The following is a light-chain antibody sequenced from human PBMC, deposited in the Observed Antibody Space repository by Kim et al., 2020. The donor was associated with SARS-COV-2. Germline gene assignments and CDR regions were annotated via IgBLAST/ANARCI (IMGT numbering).Light chain of an antibody. CDR1: PSVSRSY. CDR2: CAS. V-gene: IGKV3-20*01. J-gene: IGKJ1*01. CDR3: QQYGSSPTWT. Sequence: PGDTATRSCSASPSVSRSYLPWYQQKPGQAPRLLIYCASSTATGIPDRFSGSGSGTDFTLTISRLEPEDFAVYYCQQYGSSPTWTFGQGTKVDIK.